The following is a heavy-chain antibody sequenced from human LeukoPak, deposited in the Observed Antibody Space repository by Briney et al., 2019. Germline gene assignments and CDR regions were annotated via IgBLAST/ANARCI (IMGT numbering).Heavy chain of an antibody. Sequence: PSETLSLTCTVSGGSISSYYWSWIRQPPGKGLEWIGYIYYSGSTNYNPSLKSRVTLSVDTSKNQFSLKLSSLTAADTAVYYCERDQIDSSGYCYSNWFDPWGQGTLVTVSS. D-gene: IGHD3-22*01. V-gene: IGHV4-59*01. CDR1: GGSISSYY. CDR3: ERDQIDSSGYCYSNWFDP. J-gene: IGHJ5*02. CDR2: IYYSGST.